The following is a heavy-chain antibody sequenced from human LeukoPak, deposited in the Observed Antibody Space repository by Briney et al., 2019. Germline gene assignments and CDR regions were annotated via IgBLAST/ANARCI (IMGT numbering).Heavy chain of an antibody. J-gene: IGHJ4*02. CDR1: GFTFGDYA. Sequence: PGGSLRLSCTASGFTFGDYAMSWFRQAPGKGLEWVSYISTTGSSIYYADSVKGRFTISRDNVKNLLYLQMNSLRAEDTAVYYCARVQRGIAVALDYWGQGTLATVSS. CDR3: ARVQRGIAVALDY. D-gene: IGHD6-19*01. V-gene: IGHV3-48*03. CDR2: ISTTGSSI.